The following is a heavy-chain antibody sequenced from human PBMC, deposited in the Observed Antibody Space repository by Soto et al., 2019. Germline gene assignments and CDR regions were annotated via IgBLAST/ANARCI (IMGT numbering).Heavy chain of an antibody. CDR1: GYSFNTYG. J-gene: IGHJ4*02. Sequence: QVQLVQSGGEVKKPGASVKVSCKASGYSFNTYGISWVREAPGQPLEWMGWISVNKGITNYAQKFQGRIIMTTDTSTSTDYMELRSLGSDDTAVYYCARVWVRGEVDFWGQGTLVTVSS. V-gene: IGHV1-18*01. CDR3: ARVWVRGEVDF. D-gene: IGHD3-10*01. CDR2: ISVNKGIT.